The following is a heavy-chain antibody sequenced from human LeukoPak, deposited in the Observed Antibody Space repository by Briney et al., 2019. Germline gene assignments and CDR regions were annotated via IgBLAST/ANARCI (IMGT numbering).Heavy chain of an antibody. CDR3: ATNYGDYEDYYYYMDV. CDR1: GFTFSSYE. CDR2: ISSSGSTI. Sequence: GGSLRLSCAASGFTFSSYEMNWIRQTPGKGLEWVSYISSSGSTIYYADSVKGRFTISRDNAKNSLYLQMNSLRAEDTAVYYCATNYGDYEDYYYYMDVWGKGTTVTISS. V-gene: IGHV3-48*03. D-gene: IGHD4-17*01. J-gene: IGHJ6*03.